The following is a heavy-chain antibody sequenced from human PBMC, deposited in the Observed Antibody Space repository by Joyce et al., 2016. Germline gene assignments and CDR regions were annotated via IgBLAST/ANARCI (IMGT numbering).Heavy chain of an antibody. V-gene: IGHV4-59*01. D-gene: IGHD5/OR15-5a*01. CDR1: GGSISPYF. CDR2: IHYRGST. CDR3: ARDPSTTTNGMDV. Sequence: QVQLHESGPGLVKPSETLSLTCTVSGGSISPYFWVWSRQPPGKGLEWIGYIHYRGSTNYNPSLKSRVTISLDTSKNQFSLSLTSVTAADTAVYYCARDPSTTTNGMDVWGQGTTVTVSS. J-gene: IGHJ6*02.